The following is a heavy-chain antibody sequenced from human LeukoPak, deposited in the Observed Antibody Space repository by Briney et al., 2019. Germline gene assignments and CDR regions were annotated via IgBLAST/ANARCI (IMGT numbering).Heavy chain of an antibody. Sequence: GGSLKLSCTASGFTFSSYSMNWVRQAPGKGLEWISSISSSSSYIYYADSVKGRFTISRDNAKNSLYLQMNSLRAEDTAVYYCASGKMGARFDYWGQGTLVTVSS. J-gene: IGHJ4*02. D-gene: IGHD1-26*01. V-gene: IGHV3-21*01. CDR1: GFTFSSYS. CDR2: ISSSSSYI. CDR3: ASGKMGARFDY.